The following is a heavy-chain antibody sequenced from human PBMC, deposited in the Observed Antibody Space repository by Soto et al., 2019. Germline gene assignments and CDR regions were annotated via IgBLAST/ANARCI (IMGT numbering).Heavy chain of an antibody. CDR3: ATWRFDY. V-gene: IGHV6-1*01. J-gene: IGHJ4*02. CDR1: GDSGSRNKAA. Sequence: SQTLSLTCAISGDSGSRNKAAWDGIRHSPSRGLEWLGRTYYRSKWYNDYAVSMRSRITINPDTTKNQFSLQLNSASPEDTAVYYCATWRFDYWGQGTLVTVSS. CDR2: TYYRSKWYN.